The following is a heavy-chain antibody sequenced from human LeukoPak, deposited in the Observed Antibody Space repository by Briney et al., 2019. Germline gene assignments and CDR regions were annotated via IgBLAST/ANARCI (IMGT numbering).Heavy chain of an antibody. CDR1: GGSISSFY. CDR2: IYYSGST. V-gene: IGHV4-59*08. CDR3: ARRRVDGYTDY. Sequence: SETLSLTCTVSGGSISSFYWSWIRQPPGKGLEWIGYIYYSGSTNYNPSLKSRVTISVDMSKNQFSLKLTSVTAADTAVYYCARRRVDGYTDYWGQGTLVTVSS. D-gene: IGHD5-24*01. J-gene: IGHJ4*02.